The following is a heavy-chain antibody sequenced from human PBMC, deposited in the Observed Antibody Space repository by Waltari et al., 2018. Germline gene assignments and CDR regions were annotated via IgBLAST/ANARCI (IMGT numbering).Heavy chain of an antibody. D-gene: IGHD5-12*01. CDR3: ARHWKKSGYRFDP. Sequence: QLQLLESGPGLVKPSETLSLTCTVSGGSISSSPYYWGWIRQSPGKGLEWIGNIYYTGSTYYNPTLKSRVTISGDMSKNQFSLKLSSVTAADTAVYYCARHWKKSGYRFDPWGRGTLVTVSS. CDR1: GGSISSSPYY. CDR2: IYYTGST. J-gene: IGHJ5*02. V-gene: IGHV4-39*01.